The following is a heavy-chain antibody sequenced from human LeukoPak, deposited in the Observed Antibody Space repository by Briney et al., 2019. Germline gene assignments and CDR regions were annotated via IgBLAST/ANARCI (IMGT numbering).Heavy chain of an antibody. J-gene: IGHJ5*02. CDR1: GFTVSSNY. D-gene: IGHD6-6*01. V-gene: IGHV3-66*01. Sequence: GGSLRLSCAASGFTVSSNYMSWVRQAPGKGLEWVSVIYSGGSTYYADSVKGRFTISRDNAKNSLYLQMNSLRAEDTAVYYCARNIAARRGFDPWGQGTLVTVSS. CDR2: IYSGGST. CDR3: ARNIAARRGFDP.